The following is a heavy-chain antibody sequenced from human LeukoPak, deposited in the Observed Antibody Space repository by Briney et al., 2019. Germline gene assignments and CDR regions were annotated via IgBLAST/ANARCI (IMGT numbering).Heavy chain of an antibody. J-gene: IGHJ5*02. CDR2: MFSSGGDT. V-gene: IGHV4-59*08. CDR1: GGSIINTY. D-gene: IGHD3-3*01. Sequence: SETLSLTRTVSGGSIINTYWSWIRQASGKGLEWIAYMFSSGGDTNYNPFLKSRFTMSIDTSNNQFSLTLTSVTAADTAVYFCARGHYDFSAWGQGILVTVSS. CDR3: ARGHYDFSA.